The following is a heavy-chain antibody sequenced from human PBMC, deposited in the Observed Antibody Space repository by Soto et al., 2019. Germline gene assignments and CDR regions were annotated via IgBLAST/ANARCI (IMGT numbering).Heavy chain of an antibody. CDR3: ARGAFGAYYFDS. D-gene: IGHD3-3*01. V-gene: IGHV3-74*01. CDR1: GFTFSSYW. Sequence: EVQLVESGGGLGQPGGSLRLSCAASGFTFSSYWMYWVRQAPGKGLEWVSRIKGDESSTNYADSVKGRFTISRDNAKNTFYLQMNSLRAEDTAVYYCARGAFGAYYFDSWGQGTLVTVSS. J-gene: IGHJ4*02. CDR2: IKGDESST.